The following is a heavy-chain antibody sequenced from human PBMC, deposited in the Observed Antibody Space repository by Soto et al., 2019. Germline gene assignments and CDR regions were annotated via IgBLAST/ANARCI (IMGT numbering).Heavy chain of an antibody. D-gene: IGHD3-3*01. J-gene: IGHJ6*02. V-gene: IGHV1-18*01. CDR3: ARDSITIFGVVITGYYYYGMDV. CDR1: GYTFTSYG. Sequence: ASLKVSCKASGYTFTSYGISWLRQAPGQGLEWMGWISAYNGNTNYAQKLQGRVTMTTDTSTSTAYMELRSLRSDDTAVYYCARDSITIFGVVITGYYYYGMDVWGQGTTVTVSS. CDR2: ISAYNGNT.